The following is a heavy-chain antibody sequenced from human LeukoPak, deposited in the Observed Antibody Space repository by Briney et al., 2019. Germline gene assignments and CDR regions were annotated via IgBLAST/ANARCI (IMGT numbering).Heavy chain of an antibody. Sequence: GGSLRLSCAASGFTFSSYGMHWVRHAPGKGLEWVAVIWYDGSNKYYADSVKGRFTISRDNSKNTLYLQMNSLRAEDTAVYYCARNYYDSSGYYYHDYWGQGTLVTVSS. CDR3: ARNYYDSSGYYYHDY. D-gene: IGHD3-22*01. CDR1: GFTFSSYG. CDR2: IWYDGSNK. V-gene: IGHV3-33*01. J-gene: IGHJ4*02.